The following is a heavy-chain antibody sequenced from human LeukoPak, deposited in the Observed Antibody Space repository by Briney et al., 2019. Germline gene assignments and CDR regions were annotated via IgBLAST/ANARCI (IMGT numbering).Heavy chain of an antibody. Sequence: GGSLRLSCAASGFTFSSYSMNWVRQAPGKGLEWVSSISSSSSYIYYADSGKGRFTISRDNAKNSLYLQMNSLRAEDTAVYYCARDRRDGYRRQWGRGLAFDIWGQGTMVTVSS. CDR1: GFTFSSYS. CDR2: ISSSSSYI. CDR3: ARDRRDGYRRQWGRGLAFDI. V-gene: IGHV3-21*01. J-gene: IGHJ3*02. D-gene: IGHD5-24*01.